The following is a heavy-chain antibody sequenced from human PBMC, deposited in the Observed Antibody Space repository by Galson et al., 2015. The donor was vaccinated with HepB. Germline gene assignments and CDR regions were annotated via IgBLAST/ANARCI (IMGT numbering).Heavy chain of an antibody. CDR3: ARAEAAAAFRPYYYYYGMDV. D-gene: IGHD6-13*01. J-gene: IGHJ6*02. CDR1: GFTFSSYS. Sequence: SLRLSCAASGFTFSSYSMNWVRQAPGKGLEWVSSISSSSSYIYYADSVKGRFTISRDNAKNSLYLQMNSLRAEDTAVYYCARAEAAAAFRPYYYYYGMDVWGQGTTVTVSS. CDR2: ISSSSSYI. V-gene: IGHV3-21*01.